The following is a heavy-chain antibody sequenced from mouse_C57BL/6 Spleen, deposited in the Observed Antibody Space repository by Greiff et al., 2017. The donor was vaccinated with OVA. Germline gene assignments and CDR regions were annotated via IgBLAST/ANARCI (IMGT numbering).Heavy chain of an antibody. CDR3: ARSPYVLAMDY. D-gene: IGHD2-12*01. V-gene: IGHV1-42*01. J-gene: IGHJ4*01. CDR1: GYSFTGYY. Sequence: EVQLVESGPELVKPGASVKISCKASGYSFTGYYMNWVKQSPEKSLEWIGVINPSTGGTTYNQKFKAKATLTVDKSSSTAYMQLKSLTSEDSAVYYCARSPYVLAMDYWGQGTSVTVSS. CDR2: INPSTGGT.